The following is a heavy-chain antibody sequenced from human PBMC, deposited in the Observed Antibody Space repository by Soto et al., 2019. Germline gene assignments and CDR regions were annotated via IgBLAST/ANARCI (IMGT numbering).Heavy chain of an antibody. J-gene: IGHJ1*01. V-gene: IGHV3-15*01. CDR3: ATGYVNILDNREYFQH. CDR1: GFTFTNAW. D-gene: IGHD3-10*02. Sequence: EVQLVESGGGLVKPGGSLRVSCAASGFTFTNAWMSWVRQAPGKGLEWIGRIKRETDGATTEYAAPVKGRFSISRDDSENSVFLQMNSLKTEDTAVYYCATGYVNILDNREYFQHWGQGTLVTVSS. CDR2: IKRETDGATT.